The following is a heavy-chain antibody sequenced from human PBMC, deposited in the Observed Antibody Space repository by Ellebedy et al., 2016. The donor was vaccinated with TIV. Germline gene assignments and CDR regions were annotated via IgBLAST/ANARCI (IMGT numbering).Heavy chain of an antibody. Sequence: GGSLRLSCEASGIIVSDYFMNWVRQAPGKGLEWVSVLYPDAKTNYTDSVNGRFIVSRDSSKNTLYLQMNSLTAEDMAVYYCARDPGGGGDFGDNWFDPWGQGTLVTVSS. CDR2: LYPDAKT. CDR3: ARDPGGGGDFGDNWFDP. D-gene: IGHD2-21*01. J-gene: IGHJ5*02. V-gene: IGHV3-66*01. CDR1: GIIVSDYF.